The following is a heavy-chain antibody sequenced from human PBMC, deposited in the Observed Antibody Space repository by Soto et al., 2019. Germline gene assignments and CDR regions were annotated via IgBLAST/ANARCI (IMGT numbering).Heavy chain of an antibody. D-gene: IGHD6-6*01. CDR1: GFAFSSHP. V-gene: IGHV3-23*01. CDR2: ISDSGGLT. Sequence: GGSLRLSCAASGFAFSSHPMSWVRQAPERGLEWVSGISDSGGLTYNADSVKGRFTISRDNSKNTLYLQMNSLRAEDTALYYCARRAFGSSRSFDIWGQGTMVTVS. J-gene: IGHJ3*02. CDR3: ARRAFGSSRSFDI.